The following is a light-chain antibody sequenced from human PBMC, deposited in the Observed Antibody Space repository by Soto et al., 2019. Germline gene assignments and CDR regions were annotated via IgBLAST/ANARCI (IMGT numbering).Light chain of an antibody. V-gene: IGKV2-28*01. CDR1: QSLLHSNGYNY. J-gene: IGKJ1*01. CDR2: LGS. Sequence: DIVMTQSPLSLPVTPGEPASISCRSSQSLLHSNGYNYLDWYLQKPGQSTQLLIYLGSNRASGVPDRFSGSGSGTDFKLKISRVEAEDVGVYYCMQALQIWTFGQGTKVEIK. CDR3: MQALQIWT.